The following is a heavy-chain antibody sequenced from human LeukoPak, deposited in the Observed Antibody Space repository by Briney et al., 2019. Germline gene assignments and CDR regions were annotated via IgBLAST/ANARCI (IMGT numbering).Heavy chain of an antibody. J-gene: IGHJ6*03. CDR1: GFTFSSYA. V-gene: IGHV3-30*04. CDR3: AKGSDYDPPYYYYYMDV. Sequence: GSLRLSCAASGFTFSSYAMHWVRQAPGKGREWVAVISYDGSNKYYADSVKGRFTISRDNSKNTLYLQMNSLRAEDTAVYYCAKGSDYDPPYYYYYMDVWGKGTTVTISS. D-gene: IGHD5-12*01. CDR2: ISYDGSNK.